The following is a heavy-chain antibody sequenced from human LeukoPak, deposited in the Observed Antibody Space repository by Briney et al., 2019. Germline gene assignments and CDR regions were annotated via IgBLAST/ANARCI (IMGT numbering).Heavy chain of an antibody. CDR2: ITTSDGNT. J-gene: IGHJ5*02. CDR3: ARVPYYDFWSFDP. V-gene: IGHV3-23*01. Sequence: PGGSLRLSCAASGFTFSSYTMSWVRQAPGKGLEWVSTITTSDGNTYYADSVKGRFTVSRDNSKNTLFLQMNSLRAEDTAVYYCARVPYYDFWSFDPWGQGTLVTVSS. CDR1: GFTFSSYT. D-gene: IGHD3-3*01.